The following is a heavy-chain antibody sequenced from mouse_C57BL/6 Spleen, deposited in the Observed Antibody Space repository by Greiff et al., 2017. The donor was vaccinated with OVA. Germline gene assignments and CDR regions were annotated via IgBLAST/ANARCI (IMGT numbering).Heavy chain of an antibody. CDR1: GYTFTSYW. V-gene: IGHV1-64*01. J-gene: IGHJ2*01. Sequence: VQLQQPGAELVKPGASVKLSCKASGYTFTSYWMHWVKQRPGQGLEWIGMIHPNSGSTNYNEKFKSKATLTVDKSSSTAYMQLSSLTSEDSAVYYCARGGQLRRGDYFDYWGQGTTLTVSS. CDR2: IHPNSGST. D-gene: IGHD3-2*02. CDR3: ARGGQLRRGDYFDY.